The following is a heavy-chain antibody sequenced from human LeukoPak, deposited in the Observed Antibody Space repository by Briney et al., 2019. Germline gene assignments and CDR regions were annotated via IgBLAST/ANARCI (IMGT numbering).Heavy chain of an antibody. D-gene: IGHD5-24*01. CDR1: GGSISSGGYY. Sequence: SETLSLTCTVSGGSISSGGYYWSWLRQHPGQGLEWIGYIYYSGSTYYNPSLKSRVTISVDTSKNQFSLKLSSVTAADTAVYYCARGRGDGYNYGLDYWGQGTLVTVSS. CDR3: ARGRGDGYNYGLDY. CDR2: IYYSGST. J-gene: IGHJ4*02. V-gene: IGHV4-31*03.